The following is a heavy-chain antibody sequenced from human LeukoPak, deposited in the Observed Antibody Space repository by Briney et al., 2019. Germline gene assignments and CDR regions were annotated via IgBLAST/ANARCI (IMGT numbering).Heavy chain of an antibody. CDR1: GFTFSSYS. J-gene: IGHJ4*02. CDR2: ISSSSNYI. D-gene: IGHD3-10*01. Sequence: PGGSLRLSCAASGFTFSSYSMNWVRQAPGKGLEWVSSISSSSNYIYYADSVKGRFTISRDNAKNSLYLQMNSLRAEDTAVYYCARDGPLWFGEIDYWGQGTLVTVSS. V-gene: IGHV3-21*01. CDR3: ARDGPLWFGEIDY.